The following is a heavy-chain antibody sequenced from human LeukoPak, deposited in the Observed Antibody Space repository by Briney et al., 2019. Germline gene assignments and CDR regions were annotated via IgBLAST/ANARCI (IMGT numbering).Heavy chain of an antibody. J-gene: IGHJ3*02. CDR3: ARSSWSHDAFDI. V-gene: IGHV4-31*03. Sequence: PSETLSLTCTVSGGSISSGGYYWSWIRQHPGKGLEWIGYIYYSGSTYYNPSLKSRVTISVDTSKNQFSLKLSSVTAADTAVYYCARSSWSHDAFDIWGQGTMVTVSS. CDR2: IYYSGST. CDR1: GGSISSGGYY. D-gene: IGHD6-13*01.